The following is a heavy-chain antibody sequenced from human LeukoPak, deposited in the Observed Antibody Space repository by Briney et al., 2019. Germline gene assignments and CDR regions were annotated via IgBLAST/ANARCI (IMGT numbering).Heavy chain of an antibody. Sequence: PSETLSLTCAVYGGSFSGYYWSWLRQPPGNGLEWIGEINHSGSTNYNPSLKSRVTISVDTSKNQFSLKLSSVTAADTAVYYCARAPNHQQLNYYYYMDVWGKGTTVTISS. CDR3: ARAPNHQQLNYYYYMDV. J-gene: IGHJ6*03. CDR2: INHSGST. D-gene: IGHD6-13*01. CDR1: GGSFSGYY. V-gene: IGHV4-34*01.